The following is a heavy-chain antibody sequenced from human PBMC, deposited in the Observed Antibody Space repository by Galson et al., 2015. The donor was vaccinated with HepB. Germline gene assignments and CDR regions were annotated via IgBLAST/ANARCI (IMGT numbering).Heavy chain of an antibody. Sequence: SLRLSCAASGSTFNNYAMNWVRQAPGQGLEYVSAISSNGGSTHYADSVKGRFTITRDNSKNTLYLQMSSLRAEDTAVYYCVRRSIRSSSLDYWGQGTLVTVSS. J-gene: IGHJ4*02. CDR1: GSTFNNYA. CDR2: ISSNGGST. CDR3: VRRSIRSSSLDY. D-gene: IGHD6-13*01. V-gene: IGHV3-64D*06.